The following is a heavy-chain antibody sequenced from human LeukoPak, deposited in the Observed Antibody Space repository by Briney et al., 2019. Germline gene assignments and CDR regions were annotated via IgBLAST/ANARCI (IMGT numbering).Heavy chain of an antibody. J-gene: IGHJ4*02. D-gene: IGHD4-17*01. CDR2: MSVSGGST. CDR3: VTVTSDY. V-gene: IGHV3-23*01. Sequence: PGGSLRLSCVASRFTFSSSGMSWVRRPPGKGLEWVSAMSVSGGSTYYADSVKGRFTMSRDNSKNTLYLQMNSLRAEDTAVYYCVTVTSDYWGQGTLVTVSS. CDR1: RFTFSSSG.